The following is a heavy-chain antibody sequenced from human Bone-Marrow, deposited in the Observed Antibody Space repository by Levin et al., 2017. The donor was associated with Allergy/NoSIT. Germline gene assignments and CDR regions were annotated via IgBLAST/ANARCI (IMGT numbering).Heavy chain of an antibody. Sequence: PGGSLRLSCAASGFTISSFYMTWVRQAPGKGLEWVSLIYDDGSTYYADSVKGRFTISRDSSKNTLYLQMDSLRAEDTAVYYCARSERVGANDYWGQGTLVTVSS. D-gene: IGHD1-26*01. V-gene: IGHV3-53*01. J-gene: IGHJ4*02. CDR3: ARSERVGANDY. CDR1: GFTISSFY. CDR2: IYDDGST.